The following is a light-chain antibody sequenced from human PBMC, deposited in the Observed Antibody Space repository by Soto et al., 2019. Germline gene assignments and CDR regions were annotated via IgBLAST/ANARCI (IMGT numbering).Light chain of an antibody. V-gene: IGLV2-14*01. CDR3: NSYTSSSPYV. CDR1: SSDVGGYNY. CDR2: DVS. J-gene: IGLJ1*01. Sequence: QSALTQPASVSGSPGQSITISCTGTSSDVGGYNYVSWYQQHPGKAPKLMIYDVSNRPSGVSNRFSGSKSGNTASLTISGLQAEDEADYYFNSYTSSSPYVFGTGTKLTVL.